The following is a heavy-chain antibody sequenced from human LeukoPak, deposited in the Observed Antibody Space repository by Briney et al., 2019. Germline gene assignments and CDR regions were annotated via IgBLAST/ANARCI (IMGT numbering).Heavy chain of an antibody. CDR3: ARDGRYCGSTSCRLNWLDP. Sequence: ASVKVSCKASGYTFTTYYMHWLRQAPGQGLINPSGGSTSYAQKFQGRVTMTRDTSTSTIYMELSSLRSEETAVYYCARDGRYCGSTSCRLNWLDPWGQGTLVTVSS. J-gene: IGHJ5*02. CDR1: GYTFTTYY. V-gene: IGHV1-46*01. D-gene: IGHD2-2*01. CDR2: INPSGGST.